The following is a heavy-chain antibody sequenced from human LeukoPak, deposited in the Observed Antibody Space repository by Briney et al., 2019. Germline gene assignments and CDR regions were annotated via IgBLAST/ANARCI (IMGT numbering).Heavy chain of an antibody. V-gene: IGHV1-18*01. CDR2: IFAYNGNT. J-gene: IGHJ4*02. CDR1: GYTFTSHG. D-gene: IGHD2-15*01. CDR3: AREINEDCSGGICYFDY. Sequence: GSVKVSCEASGYTFTSHGICWVRQAPGQGLEWVAWIFAYNGNTHYAQTLQGRVTMSTDTSPSTVYLEMRSLRSDDTAVYYCAREINEDCSGGICYFDYWGQGTLVTVSS.